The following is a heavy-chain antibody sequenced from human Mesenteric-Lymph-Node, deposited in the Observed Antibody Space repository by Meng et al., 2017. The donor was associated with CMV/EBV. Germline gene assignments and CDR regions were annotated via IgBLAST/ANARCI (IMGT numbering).Heavy chain of an antibody. CDR1: GFTFNNYG. J-gene: IGHJ4*02. Sequence: RSLRLSCEASGFTFNNYGMHWVRQAPGKGLEWVAFISYHGSTEYFADSVKGRFTISRDNSKNTLYLQMNSLRAEDTAVYYCAAYFDYWGQGTLVTVSS. CDR2: ISYHGSTE. V-gene: IGHV3-30*03. CDR3: AAYFDY.